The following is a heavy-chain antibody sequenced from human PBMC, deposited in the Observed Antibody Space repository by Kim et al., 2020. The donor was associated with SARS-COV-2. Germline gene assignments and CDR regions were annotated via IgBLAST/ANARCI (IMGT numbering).Heavy chain of an antibody. CDR2: MDYRGNT. Sequence: SETLSLTCTVSGGSNSRYYWGWIRQPPGKGLEWIGYMDYRGNTDYNPSLRSRVSMSVDTSRNRFSLTLTSVTATDTAVYFCAGGEKEVGDCNIWGQGA. CDR3: AGGEKEVGDCNI. D-gene: IGHD2-21*02. V-gene: IGHV4-59*08. CDR1: GGSNSRYY. J-gene: IGHJ4*02.